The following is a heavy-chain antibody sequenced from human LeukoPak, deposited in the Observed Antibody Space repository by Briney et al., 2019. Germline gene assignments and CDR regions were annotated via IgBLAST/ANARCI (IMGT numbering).Heavy chain of an antibody. CDR2: INHSGST. Sequence: SETLSLTCGVSGGSITSTNWWSWVRQPPGKGLEWIGEINHSGSTNYNPSLRSRVTISVDTSKNQFSLKLSSVTAADTAVYYCATPSGSNKGGLKYWGQGTLVTLSS. CDR1: GGSITSTNW. CDR3: ATPSGSNKGGLKY. V-gene: IGHV4-4*02. J-gene: IGHJ4*02. D-gene: IGHD1-26*01.